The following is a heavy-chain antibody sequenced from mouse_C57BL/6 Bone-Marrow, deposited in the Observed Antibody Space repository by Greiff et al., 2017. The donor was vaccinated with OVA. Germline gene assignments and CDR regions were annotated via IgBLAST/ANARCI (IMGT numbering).Heavy chain of an antibody. V-gene: IGHV1-85*01. CDR2: IYPRDGST. J-gene: IGHJ4*01. D-gene: IGHD1-1*01. CDR1: GYTFTSYD. CDR3: ARCSKPYYYAMDY. Sequence: VQLQQSGPELVKPGASVKLSCKASGYTFTSYDINWVKQRPGQGLEWIGWIYPRDGSTKYNEKFKGKATLTVDTSSSTAYMELHSLTSEDSAVYFCARCSKPYYYAMDYWGQGTSVTVSS.